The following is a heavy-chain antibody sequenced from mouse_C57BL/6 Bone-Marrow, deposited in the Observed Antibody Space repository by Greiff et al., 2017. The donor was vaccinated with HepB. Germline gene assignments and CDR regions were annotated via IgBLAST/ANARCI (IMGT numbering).Heavy chain of an antibody. CDR3: ARVLRDYGSSYRDY. J-gene: IGHJ2*01. V-gene: IGHV3-6*01. CDR2: ISYDGSN. D-gene: IGHD1-1*01. Sequence: EVQLVESGPGLVKPSQSLSLTCSVTGYSITSGYYWNWIRQFPGNKLEWMGYISYDGSNNYKPSLKNRISITRDTSKNQFFLKLNSVTTEDTATYYCARVLRDYGSSYRDYWGQGTTLTVSS. CDR1: GYSITSGYY.